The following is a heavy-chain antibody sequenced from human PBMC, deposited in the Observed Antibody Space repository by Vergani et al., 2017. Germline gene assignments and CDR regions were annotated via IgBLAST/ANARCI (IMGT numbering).Heavy chain of an antibody. CDR1: GFTFDDYA. D-gene: IGHD6-13*01. CDR2: INWNSDSI. Sequence: EVQLLDSGGGLVQPGGSLRLSCEASGFTFDDYAMHWVRQAPGKGLEWVSGINWNSDSIAYADSLKGRFTISRDNAKNSLYLQMNSLRAEDTALYYCVKDIAASGNSWYFDLWGRGTLVTVSS. V-gene: IGHV3-9*01. J-gene: IGHJ2*01. CDR3: VKDIAASGNSWYFDL.